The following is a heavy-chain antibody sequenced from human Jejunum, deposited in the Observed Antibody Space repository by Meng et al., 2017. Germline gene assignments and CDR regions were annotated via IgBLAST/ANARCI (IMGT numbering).Heavy chain of an antibody. J-gene: IGHJ2*01. CDR2: VYHSGST. CDR1: GGSIESNNW. CDR3: ARADYVRYFDL. D-gene: IGHD3-10*02. Sequence: VQRQESGPGPGKPSETLSLTFAVSGGSIESNNWWTWIRQPPGQGLEWIGEVYHSGSTHYNPSLQSRVTISIDNSKNRFSLSLNSVTAADTAIYYCARADYVRYFDLWGRGTLVTVSS. V-gene: IGHV4-4*02.